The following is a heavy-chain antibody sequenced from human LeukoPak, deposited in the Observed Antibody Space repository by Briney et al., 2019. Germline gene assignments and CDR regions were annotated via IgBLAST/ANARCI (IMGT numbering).Heavy chain of an antibody. J-gene: IGHJ4*02. CDR1: GFTFSSYA. D-gene: IGHD3-16*02. CDR3: AKDGTANRWVFPFWGSYRHYYFDY. V-gene: IGHV3-23*01. CDR2: ISGSGGST. Sequence: SGGSLRLSCAASGFTFSSYAMSWVRQAPGKGLEWVSAISGSGGSTYYADSVKGRFTISRDNSKNTLYLQMNSLRAEDTAVYYCAKDGTANRWVFPFWGSYRHYYFDYWGQGTLVTVSS.